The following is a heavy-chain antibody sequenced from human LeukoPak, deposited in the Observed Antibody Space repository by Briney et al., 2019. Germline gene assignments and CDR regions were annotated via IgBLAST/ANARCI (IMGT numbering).Heavy chain of an antibody. V-gene: IGHV3-23*01. CDR1: GFTFSSYA. J-gene: IGHJ4*02. CDR3: AKDARVGAVAGGYFDY. CDR2: ISGSGGST. D-gene: IGHD6-19*01. Sequence: GGSLRLSCAASGFTFSSYAMSWVRQAPGKGLEWVSAISGSGGSTYYADSVKGRFTISRDNSKNTLYLQVNSLRAEDTAVYYCAKDARVGAVAGGYFDYWGQGTLVTVSS.